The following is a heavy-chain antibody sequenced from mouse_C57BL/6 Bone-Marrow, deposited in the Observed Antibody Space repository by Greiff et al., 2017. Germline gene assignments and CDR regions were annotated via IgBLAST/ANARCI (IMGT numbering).Heavy chain of an antibody. D-gene: IGHD2-3*01. J-gene: IGHJ2*01. Sequence: VQLQQPGAELVKPGASVKMSCKASGYTFTSYWLTWVKQRPGQGLEWIGDIYPGSGSTNYNEKFKSKATLTVDTSSSTAYMQLSSLTSEDSAVYYCARWWLLSYYFDYWGQGTTLTVSS. CDR1: GYTFTSYW. CDR3: ARWWLLSYYFDY. CDR2: IYPGSGST. V-gene: IGHV1-55*01.